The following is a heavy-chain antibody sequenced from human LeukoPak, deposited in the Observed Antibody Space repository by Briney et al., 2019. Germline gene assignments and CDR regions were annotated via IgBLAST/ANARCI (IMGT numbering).Heavy chain of an antibody. Sequence: PGGSLRLSCAASGFAFSSHAMSWVRQSPGKGLEWVSSISSSSSYIYYADSVKGRFTISRDNAKNSLYLQMNSLRAEDTAVYYCARDISGIAVAFDYWGQGTLVTVSS. CDR1: GFAFSSHA. CDR3: ARDISGIAVAFDY. J-gene: IGHJ4*02. V-gene: IGHV3-21*01. CDR2: ISSSSSYI. D-gene: IGHD6-19*01.